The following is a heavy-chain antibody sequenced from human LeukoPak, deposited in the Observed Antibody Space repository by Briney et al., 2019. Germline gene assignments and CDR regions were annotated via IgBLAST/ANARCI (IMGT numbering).Heavy chain of an antibody. J-gene: IGHJ4*02. D-gene: IGHD4-17*01. CDR1: GFTVSSNY. CDR2: IYSGGST. V-gene: IGHV3-66*01. Sequence: GGSLRLSCAASGFTVSSNYMSWVRQAPGKGLEWVSVIYSGGSTYYADSVKGRFTISRGNSKNTLYLQMNSLRAEDTAVYYCARVGGSPDYGEMYYFDYWGQGTLVTVSS. CDR3: ARVGGSPDYGEMYYFDY.